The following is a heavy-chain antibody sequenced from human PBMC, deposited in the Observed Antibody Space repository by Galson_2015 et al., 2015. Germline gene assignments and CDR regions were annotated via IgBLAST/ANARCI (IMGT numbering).Heavy chain of an antibody. V-gene: IGHV3-53*01. CDR2: IPNSGST. J-gene: IGHJ2*01. CDR1: GFTVSTNY. D-gene: IGHD4-17*01. CDR3: ARVPNGDSYWYFDL. Sequence: SLRLSCAASGFTVSTNYMTWVRQAPGTGLEWVSIIPNSGSTYYADSVKGRFTISRDNSKNTLYLQMNSLSAEDTAVYYCARVPNGDSYWYFDLWCRGTLVTVSS.